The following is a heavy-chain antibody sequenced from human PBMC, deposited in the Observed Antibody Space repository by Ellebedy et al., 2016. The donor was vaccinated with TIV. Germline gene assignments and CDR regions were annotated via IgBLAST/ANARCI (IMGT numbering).Heavy chain of an antibody. CDR1: GFTFSHYW. J-gene: IGHJ4*02. Sequence: GGSLRLSCAASGFTFSHYWMKWVRQAPGKGLEWVANIKQDGSGKYYVDSVKGRFTISRDNAKNSLFLQMNSLRVEDTAVYFCARGGYGRPFDCWGQGTLVTVSS. CDR3: ARGGYGRPFDC. V-gene: IGHV3-7*03. CDR2: IKQDGSGK. D-gene: IGHD5-12*01.